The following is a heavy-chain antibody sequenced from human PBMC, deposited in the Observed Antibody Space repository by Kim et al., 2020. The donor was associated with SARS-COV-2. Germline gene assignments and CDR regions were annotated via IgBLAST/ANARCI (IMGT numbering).Heavy chain of an antibody. CDR2: MNSDGGVI. D-gene: IGHD3-10*01. V-gene: IGHV3-74*01. CDR3: ATAGNYRFDN. Sequence: GGSLRLSCAASGFTFSSTWMHWVRQAPGEGLVWVSRMNSDGGVINYADSVKGRFTVSRDNAKNTLYLQMSSLRVEDTALYYCATAGNYRFDNWGQGTLVTVSS. CDR1: GFTFSSTW. J-gene: IGHJ4*02.